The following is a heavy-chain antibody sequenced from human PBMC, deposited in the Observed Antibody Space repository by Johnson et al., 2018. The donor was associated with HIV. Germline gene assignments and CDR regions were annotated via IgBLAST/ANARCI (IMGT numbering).Heavy chain of an antibody. CDR1: GFTFSSYA. D-gene: IGHD1-14*01. J-gene: IGHJ3*02. V-gene: IGHV3-30*14. Sequence: QVQLMESGGGVVQPGRSLRLSCAASGFTFSSYAMHWVRQAPGKGLEWVALISYDGSNKYYADSVKGRFTISRDNSKNTLYLQMNSLRGEDTAVYYCARECEPAGLAFDIWGQGTMVTVSS. CDR2: ISYDGSNK. CDR3: ARECEPAGLAFDI.